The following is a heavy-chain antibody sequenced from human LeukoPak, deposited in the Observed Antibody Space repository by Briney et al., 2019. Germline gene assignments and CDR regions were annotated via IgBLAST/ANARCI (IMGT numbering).Heavy chain of an antibody. D-gene: IGHD3-10*01. Sequence: GGSLRLSCAASGFTFSSYSMNWVRQAPGKGLEWVSSISSSSSYIYYADSVKGRFTISRDNAKNSLYLQMNSLRAEDTAVYYCASGSGSPPNRYYYYYGMDVWGQGTTVTVSS. CDR2: ISSSSSYI. V-gene: IGHV3-21*01. J-gene: IGHJ6*02. CDR3: ASGSGSPPNRYYYYYGMDV. CDR1: GFTFSSYS.